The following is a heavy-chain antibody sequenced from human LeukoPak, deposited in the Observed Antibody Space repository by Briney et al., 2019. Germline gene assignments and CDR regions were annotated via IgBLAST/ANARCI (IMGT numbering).Heavy chain of an antibody. CDR3: AKIVTGYCSTTSCPFDS. J-gene: IGHJ4*02. CDR1: GSTLTTYG. V-gene: IGHV3-30*02. D-gene: IGHD2-2*01. CDR2: IRYDGSDK. Sequence: PGGSMRLSSAASGSTLTTYGMDWVRQAPGKGLGWVAYIRYDGSDKNYADSVKGRFTISRDNSKNTLYLQMSSLRAEDTAAYYCAKIVTGYCSTTSCPFDSWGQGTLVTVSS.